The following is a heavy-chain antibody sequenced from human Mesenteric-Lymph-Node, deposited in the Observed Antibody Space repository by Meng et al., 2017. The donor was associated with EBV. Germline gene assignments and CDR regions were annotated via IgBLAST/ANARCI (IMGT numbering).Heavy chain of an antibody. CDR1: GFTFSTYS. Sequence: EVQLVESGGGLVKPGGSLRLSCVASGFTFSTYSMNWVRQAPGKGLEWVSTIGTTGNMYYADSVKGRFTISRDNAKTSVYLQMNSLRDEDTAVYYCARDTIVVDYWDQGTLVTVSS. V-gene: IGHV3-21*02. CDR2: IGTTGNM. CDR3: ARDTIVVDY. J-gene: IGHJ4*02. D-gene: IGHD2-21*01.